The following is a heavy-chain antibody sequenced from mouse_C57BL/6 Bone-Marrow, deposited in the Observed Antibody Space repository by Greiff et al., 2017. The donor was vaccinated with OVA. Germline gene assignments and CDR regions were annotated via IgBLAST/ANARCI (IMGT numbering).Heavy chain of an antibody. J-gene: IGHJ1*03. CDR3: TTDGYFDV. Sequence: VQLQQSGAELVRPGASVKLSCTASGFNIKDYYMHWVKQRPEQGLEWIGRIDPEDGDTEYAPKFQGKATMTADTSSNPAYLQPSSLTSEDTAVYYCTTDGYFDVWGTGTTVTVSS. V-gene: IGHV14-1*01. CDR2: IDPEDGDT. CDR1: GFNIKDYY.